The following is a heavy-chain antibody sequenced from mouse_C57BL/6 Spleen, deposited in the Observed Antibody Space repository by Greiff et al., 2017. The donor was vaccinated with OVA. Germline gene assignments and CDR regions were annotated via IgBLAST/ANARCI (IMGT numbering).Heavy chain of an antibody. V-gene: IGHV2-6*01. J-gene: IGHJ4*01. CDR1: GFSLTSYG. D-gene: IGHD1-1*01. Sequence: VMLVESGPGLVAPSQSLSITCTVSGFSLTSYGVDWVRQSPGKGLEWLGVIWGVGSTNYNSALKSRLSISKDNSKSQVFLKMNSLQTDDTAMYYCARDYYGSSYRAMDYWGQGTSVTVSS. CDR2: IWGVGST. CDR3: ARDYYGSSYRAMDY.